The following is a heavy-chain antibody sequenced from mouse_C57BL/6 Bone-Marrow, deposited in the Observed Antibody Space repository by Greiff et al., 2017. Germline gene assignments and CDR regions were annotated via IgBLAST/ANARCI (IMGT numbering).Heavy chain of an antibody. J-gene: IGHJ3*01. CDR3: ARGYDKDWFAY. CDR1: GFSLTSYG. D-gene: IGHD2-2*01. CDR2: IWSGGST. V-gene: IGHV2-2*01. Sequence: QVQLQQSGPGLVQPSQSLSITCTVSGFSLTSYGVHWVRQSPGKGLEWLGVIWSGGSTDYNAAFISRLSISKDNSKSQVFFKMNSLQADDTAIYYCARGYDKDWFAYWGQGTLVTVSA.